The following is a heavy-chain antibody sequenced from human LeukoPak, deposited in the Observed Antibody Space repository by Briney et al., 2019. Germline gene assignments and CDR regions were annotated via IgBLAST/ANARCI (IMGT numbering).Heavy chain of an antibody. J-gene: IGHJ4*02. D-gene: IGHD3-3*01. V-gene: IGHV4-34*01. CDR2: INHSGST. CDR3: ARATYDFWSGPSFDY. Sequence: PSETLSLTCAVYGGSFSGYYWSWIRQPPGKGLEWIGEINHSGSTNYNPSLKSRVTISVDTSKNQFSLKLSPVTAADTAVYYCARATYDFWSGPSFDYWGQGTLVTVSS. CDR1: GGSFSGYY.